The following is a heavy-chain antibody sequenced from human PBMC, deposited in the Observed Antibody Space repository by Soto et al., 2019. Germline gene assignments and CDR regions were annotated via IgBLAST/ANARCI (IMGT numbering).Heavy chain of an antibody. CDR1: GLSLSTSGVG. CDR3: VRANPFPQWRYWFDP. J-gene: IGHJ5*02. V-gene: IGHV2-5*02. D-gene: IGHD6-19*01. Sequence: SGPTLVNPTQTLTLTCTFSGLSLSTSGVGVGWIRQPPGKALEWLALIYWDDDKRYSPSLKSRLSITKDTSKNQVVLTMTNMDPVDTATYYCVRANPFPQWRYWFDPWAQGTLVTVSS. CDR2: IYWDDDK.